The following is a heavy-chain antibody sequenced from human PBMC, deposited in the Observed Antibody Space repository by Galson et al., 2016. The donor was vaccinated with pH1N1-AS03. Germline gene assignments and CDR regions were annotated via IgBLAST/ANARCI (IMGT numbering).Heavy chain of an antibody. J-gene: IGHJ4*02. CDR1: GFSLSNYW. CDR3: AKLPRGPWRFDY. CDR2: INKDGSEK. V-gene: IGHV3-7*01. D-gene: IGHD5-24*01. Sequence: SLRLSCAVSGFSLSNYWMTWVRQAPGKGLEWVANINKDGSEKSYVDSVKGRLTISRDTAKNSVFLQMNSVRVEDRAVYYCAKLPRGPWRFDYWGQGTLVTVSS.